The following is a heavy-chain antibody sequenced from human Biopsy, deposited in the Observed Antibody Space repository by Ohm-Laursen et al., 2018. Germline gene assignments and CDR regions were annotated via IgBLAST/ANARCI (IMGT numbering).Heavy chain of an antibody. Sequence: SLRLSCLASGFTFSSYGMHWVRQAPGKGLEWVAAIWYDGSNKNYADSVKGRFTISRDNSKNTLYLQMNSLRGEDTAAYYCAKCMTGGSNYYFHHCGQGTLVTVSS. CDR2: IWYDGSNK. D-gene: IGHD2-8*01. CDR3: AKCMTGGSNYYFHH. J-gene: IGHJ4*02. CDR1: GFTFSSYG. V-gene: IGHV3-33*06.